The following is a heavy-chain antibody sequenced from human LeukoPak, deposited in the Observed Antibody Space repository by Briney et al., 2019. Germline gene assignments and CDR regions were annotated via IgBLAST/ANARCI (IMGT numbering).Heavy chain of an antibody. CDR3: ARDRTGQQLISRKDYYYMDV. V-gene: IGHV4-59*11. J-gene: IGHJ6*03. CDR1: GGSISSHY. CDR2: IFYTGCT. Sequence: SETLSLTCTVSGGSISSHYWSWIRQPPGKGLEWLGYIFYTGCTNSNPSLKSRINFSVDASKNQFSLNLSSVTPADTAVYYCARDRTGQQLISRKDYYYMDVWGKGTTVTISS. D-gene: IGHD4-11*01.